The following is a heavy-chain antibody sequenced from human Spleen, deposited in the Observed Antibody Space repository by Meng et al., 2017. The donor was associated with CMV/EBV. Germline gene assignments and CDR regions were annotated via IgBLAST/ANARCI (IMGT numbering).Heavy chain of an antibody. CDR2: IYFSGTT. D-gene: IGHD2-15*01. CDR3: ARGESPDIFDY. CDR1: GSSVSSGTYY. J-gene: IGHJ4*02. V-gene: IGHV4-61*01. Sequence: CTVSGSSVSSGTYYWSWIRQPPGKGLEWIGYIYFSGTTHYNPSLKSRVTISVDTSKNQFSLKLSSVTAADTAVYYCARGESPDIFDYWGQGTLVTVSS.